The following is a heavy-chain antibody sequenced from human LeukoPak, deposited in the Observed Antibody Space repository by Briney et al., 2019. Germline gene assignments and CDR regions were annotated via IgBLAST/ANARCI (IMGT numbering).Heavy chain of an antibody. CDR2: IYYSGGT. CDR1: GGSISSSSYY. D-gene: IGHD2-2*01. Sequence: SETLSLTCTVSGGSISSSSYYWGWIRQPPGKGLEWIGSIYYSGGTYYNPSLKSRVTISVDTSKNQFSLKLSSVTAADTAVYYCARHQGDYCSSTSCYVYWFDPWGQGTLVTVSS. V-gene: IGHV4-39*01. CDR3: ARHQGDYCSSTSCYVYWFDP. J-gene: IGHJ5*02.